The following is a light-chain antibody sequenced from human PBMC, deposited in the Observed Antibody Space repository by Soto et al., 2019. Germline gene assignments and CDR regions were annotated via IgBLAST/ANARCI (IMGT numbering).Light chain of an antibody. J-gene: IGKJ1*01. CDR1: QTISSW. CDR3: QHYNSYSA. Sequence: DIQMSQSPSTLSGSVGDRVTITCRASQTISSWLAWYQQKPGKAPKLLIYKASTLKSGVPSRFSGSGSGTEFTLTISSLQPDDFATYYCQHYNSYSAFAQGTKVDIK. CDR2: KAS. V-gene: IGKV1-5*03.